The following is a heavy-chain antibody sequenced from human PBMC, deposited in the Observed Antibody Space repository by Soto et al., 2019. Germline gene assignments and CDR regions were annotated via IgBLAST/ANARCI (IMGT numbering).Heavy chain of an antibody. CDR2: ISSSSSYI. D-gene: IGHD3-16*01. CDR1: GFTFSSYS. J-gene: IGHJ5*02. V-gene: IGHV3-21*01. CDR3: ARDNDLGYSPDHDP. Sequence: GGSLRLSCAASGFTFSSYSMNWVRQAPGKGLEWVSSISSSSSYIYYADSVKGRFTISRDNAKNSLYLQMNSLRAEDTAVYYCARDNDLGYSPDHDPWGQGTLVTVSS.